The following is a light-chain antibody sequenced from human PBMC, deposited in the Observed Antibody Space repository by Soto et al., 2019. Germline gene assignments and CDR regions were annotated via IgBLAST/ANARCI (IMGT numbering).Light chain of an antibody. CDR2: EVS. J-gene: IGLJ1*01. CDR1: SSDVGGYNY. V-gene: IGLV2-14*01. CDR3: SSDTSSTIPDV. Sequence: TPPGPVSRSPGRSIAIYCTGTSSDVGGYNYVSWYQQHPGKAPKLMIYEVSNRPSGVSSRFSGSKSGNTASLPISRLQAEDEADSPCSSDTSSTIPDVSGHGSKVTLL.